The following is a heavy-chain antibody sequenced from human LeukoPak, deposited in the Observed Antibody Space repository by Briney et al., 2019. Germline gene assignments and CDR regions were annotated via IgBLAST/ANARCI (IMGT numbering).Heavy chain of an antibody. J-gene: IGHJ4*02. V-gene: IGHV3-7*01. CDR3: ARDLASPQFEDTFDS. D-gene: IGHD3-3*02. CDR2: IKQDGSEK. CDR1: GFTFSSYW. Sequence: GGSLRLSCAASGFTFSSYWMSWVRQAPGKGLEWVANIKQDGSEKYYVDSVKGRFTISRDNAKNSLFLQMNTLRAEDTAVYYCARDLASPQFEDTFDSWGQGTLVTVSS.